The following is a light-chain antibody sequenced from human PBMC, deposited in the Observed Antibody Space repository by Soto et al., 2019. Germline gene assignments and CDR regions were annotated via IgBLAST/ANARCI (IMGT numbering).Light chain of an antibody. CDR3: SSYPSSSTLVV. V-gene: IGLV2-14*01. Sequence: QSVLTQPASVSGSPGQSITISCTGTSSDVGDNYVSWYQQHPGKAPKLMIYDVSSRPSGVSNRFSASNSGNTASLTISGLQAEYESDYYCSSYPSSSTLVVFGGGTKVTVL. CDR2: DVS. CDR1: SSDVGDNY. J-gene: IGLJ2*01.